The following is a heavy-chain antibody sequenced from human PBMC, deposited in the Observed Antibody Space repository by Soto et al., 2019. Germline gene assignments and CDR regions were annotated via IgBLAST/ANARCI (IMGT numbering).Heavy chain of an antibody. CDR2: IIPIFGTA. Sequence: QVQLVQSGAEVKKPGSSVQVSCKASGGTFSSYAISGVRQAPGQGLEWMGGIIPIFGTANYARKFQGSVTITADESTSTAYMELSSLRSEDTAVYYCARESRIAVAFAPWGQGTLVTVSS. D-gene: IGHD6-19*01. CDR3: ARESRIAVAFAP. V-gene: IGHV1-69*12. CDR1: GGTFSSYA. J-gene: IGHJ5*02.